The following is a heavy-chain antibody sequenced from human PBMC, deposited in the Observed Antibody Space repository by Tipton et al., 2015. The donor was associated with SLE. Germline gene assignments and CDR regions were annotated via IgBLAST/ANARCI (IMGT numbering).Heavy chain of an antibody. Sequence: TLSLTCTVFGGSISSYYWSWIRQPPGKGLEWIGYIYYSGSTNYNPSLKSRVTISVDTSKNQFSQKLSSVTAADTAVYYCAREVGHYYDSSGYDYWGQGTLVTVSS. D-gene: IGHD3-22*01. CDR2: IYYSGST. V-gene: IGHV4-59*01. J-gene: IGHJ4*02. CDR1: GGSISSYY. CDR3: AREVGHYYDSSGYDY.